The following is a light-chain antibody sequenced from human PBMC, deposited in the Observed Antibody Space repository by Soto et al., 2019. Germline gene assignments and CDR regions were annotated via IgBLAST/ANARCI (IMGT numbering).Light chain of an antibody. CDR1: SSDVGGYNY. CDR3: TSYTSSSTLYV. J-gene: IGLJ1*01. V-gene: IGLV2-14*01. Sequence: QSVLTQPASVSRSPGHSIPISCTGTSSDVGGYNYVSWYQQHPGKAPKLMIYDVRNRASGASNRFSGSKSGNTASLTISGLQAEDEADYYCTSYTSSSTLYVFGTGTKVTVL. CDR2: DVR.